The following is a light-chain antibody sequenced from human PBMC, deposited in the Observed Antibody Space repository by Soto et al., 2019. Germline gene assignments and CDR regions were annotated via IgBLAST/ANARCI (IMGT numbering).Light chain of an antibody. CDR1: QSVSSN. Sequence: EIVMSQSPATLSVSPGERATLSCRASQSVSSNLAWYQQKPGQAPRLLIYGASTRATGIPARFSGSGSGTKFTLTISSLQSEDFAVYYCQQYNNWQTFGQGTKV. J-gene: IGKJ1*01. V-gene: IGKV3-15*01. CDR3: QQYNNWQT. CDR2: GAS.